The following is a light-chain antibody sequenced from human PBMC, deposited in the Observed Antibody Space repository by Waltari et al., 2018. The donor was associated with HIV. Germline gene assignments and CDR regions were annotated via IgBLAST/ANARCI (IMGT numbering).Light chain of an antibody. CDR2: GNS. CDR1: SSTIGAGYD. CDR3: QSYDSSLSWV. J-gene: IGLJ3*02. V-gene: IGLV1-40*01. Sequence: QSVLTQPPSVSGAPGQRVTISCPGSSSTIGAGYDVHWYQQLPGTAPKLLIYGNSNRPSGVPDRFSGSKSGTSASLAITGLQAEDEADYYCQSYDSSLSWVFGGGTKLTVL.